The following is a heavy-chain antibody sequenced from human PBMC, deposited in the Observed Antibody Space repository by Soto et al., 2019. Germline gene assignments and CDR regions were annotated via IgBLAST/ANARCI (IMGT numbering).Heavy chain of an antibody. Sequence: PGGYLGLSCAASGFTFSSYSMNWVRQALGKGLAWVSYISSSSSTIYYADSVKGRFTISRDNAKNSLYLQMNSLRDEDTAVYYFARDALVVVVAAPGGTHVRGEAPSVTVSS. V-gene: IGHV3-48*02. D-gene: IGHD2-15*01. CDR3: ARDALVVVVAAPGGTHV. CDR1: GFTFSSYS. CDR2: ISSSSSTI. J-gene: IGHJ6*02.